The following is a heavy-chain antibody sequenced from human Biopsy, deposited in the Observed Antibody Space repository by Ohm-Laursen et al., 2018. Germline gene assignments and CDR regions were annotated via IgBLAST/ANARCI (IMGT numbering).Heavy chain of an antibody. Sequence: PGTLSLTCTVSGGSISDSTYHWGWIRQSPGKGLEWIGYISYTGDTNYNPSLESRITISLDTSKNQFSLMLSSVTAADTAVYYCARSNGYGDYRFDDWGQGTLVTVAS. CDR1: GGSISDSTYH. J-gene: IGHJ4*02. CDR2: ISYTGDT. V-gene: IGHV4-61*05. CDR3: ARSNGYGDYRFDD. D-gene: IGHD4-11*01.